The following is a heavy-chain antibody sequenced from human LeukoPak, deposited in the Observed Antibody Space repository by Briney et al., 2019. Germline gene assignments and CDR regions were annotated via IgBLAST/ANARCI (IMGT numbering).Heavy chain of an antibody. CDR1: GYTFSTYY. J-gene: IGHJ4*02. D-gene: IGHD3-16*01. CDR3: AIQGRGSKPFDY. CDR2: INPSVDTT. V-gene: IGHV1-46*01. Sequence: ASVKVSCKASGYTFSTYYIHWVRQAPGQGLEWMGIINPSVDTTSYAQKFQGRVTMTRDTSISTAYMELSRLRSDDTAVYYCAIQGRGSKPFDYWGQGTLVTVSS.